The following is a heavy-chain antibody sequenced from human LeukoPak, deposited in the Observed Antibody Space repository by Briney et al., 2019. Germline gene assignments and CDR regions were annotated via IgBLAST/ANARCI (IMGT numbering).Heavy chain of an antibody. Sequence: PSQTLSLTCTVSGGSISSGGYYWSWIRQHPGKGLEWIGYIYYSGSTYYNPSLKSRVTISVDTSKNQFSLKLSSVTAADTAVYYCARYEAGGSALDSWGQGTLVTVSS. V-gene: IGHV4-31*03. CDR3: ARYEAGGSALDS. D-gene: IGHD2-15*01. J-gene: IGHJ4*02. CDR1: GGSISSGGYY. CDR2: IYYSGST.